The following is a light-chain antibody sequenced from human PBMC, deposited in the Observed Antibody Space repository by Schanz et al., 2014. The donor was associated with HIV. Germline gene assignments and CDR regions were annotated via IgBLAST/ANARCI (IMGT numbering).Light chain of an antibody. CDR1: QSVSTY. CDR3: QQYYNWPPWT. J-gene: IGKJ1*01. CDR2: ATS. Sequence: VVLTQSPATLSVSPGERATLSCRASQSVSTYLAWYQQKPGQAPRLVIYATSTRATGIPARFSGSGSGAEFTLTINSLQSEDFAVYYCQQYYNWPPWTFGQGTKVEMK. V-gene: IGKV3-15*01.